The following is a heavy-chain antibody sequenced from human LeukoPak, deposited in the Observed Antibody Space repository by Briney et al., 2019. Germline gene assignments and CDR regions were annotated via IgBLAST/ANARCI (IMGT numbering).Heavy chain of an antibody. CDR3: AKDQYSSSSSYFDY. J-gene: IGHJ4*02. Sequence: GGSLRLSCAASGFTFSSYAMGWVRQAPGKGLEWVSAISGSGGSTYYADSVKGRFTISRDNSKNTLYLQMNSLRAEDTAVYYCAKDQYSSSSSYFDYWGQGTLVTVSS. CDR2: ISGSGGST. D-gene: IGHD6-6*01. V-gene: IGHV3-23*01. CDR1: GFTFSSYA.